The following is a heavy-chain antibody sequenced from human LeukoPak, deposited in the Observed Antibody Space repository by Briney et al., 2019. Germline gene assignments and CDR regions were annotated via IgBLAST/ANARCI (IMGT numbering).Heavy chain of an antibody. J-gene: IGHJ3*02. CDR3: AGLDKYYDFWSGYSDAFDI. CDR1: GGSISSSSYY. Sequence: ASETLSLTCTVSGGSISSSSYYWGWIRQPPGKGLEWIGSIYYSGSTYYNPSLKSRVTISVDTSKNQFSLKLSSVTAADTAVYYCAGLDKYYDFWSGYSDAFDIWGQGTMVTVSS. V-gene: IGHV4-39*01. D-gene: IGHD3-3*01. CDR2: IYYSGST.